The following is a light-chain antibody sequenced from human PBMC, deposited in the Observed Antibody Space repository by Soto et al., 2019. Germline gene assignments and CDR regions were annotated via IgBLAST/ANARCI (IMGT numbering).Light chain of an antibody. CDR3: CSNADSSTYV. J-gene: IGLJ1*01. Sequence: QSGLTQPASVSGSPGQSITISCTGTSSDVGSYKLVSWYQQHPGKAPKLMIYEVSKRPSGVSNRFSASKSGSTASLTISGLQAEDEADYYCCSNADSSTYVFGTGTKLTVL. CDR1: SSDVGSYKL. V-gene: IGLV2-23*02. CDR2: EVS.